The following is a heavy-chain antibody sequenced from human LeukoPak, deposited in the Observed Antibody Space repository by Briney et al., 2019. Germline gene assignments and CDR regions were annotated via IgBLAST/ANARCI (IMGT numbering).Heavy chain of an antibody. CDR3: AKTEYLRNLDGYYYYYNDV. V-gene: IGHV4-39*07. Sequence: PSETLSLTCTVSGGSVSRSSYYWGWVRQPPGKGLEWIGTIYYSGSTYYNPSLKSRVTISIDTSKNQFSLKLSSVTAADTAVYYCAKTEYLRNLDGYYYYYNDVWGKGTTVTVSS. CDR2: IYYSGST. CDR1: GGSVSRSSYY. J-gene: IGHJ6*03. D-gene: IGHD1-1*01.